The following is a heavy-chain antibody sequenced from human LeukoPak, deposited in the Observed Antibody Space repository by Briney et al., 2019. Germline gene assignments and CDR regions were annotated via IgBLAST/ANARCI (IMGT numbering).Heavy chain of an antibody. CDR3: ARGDSGYDFGTLFDP. CDR2: IYYSGST. CDR1: GGSISSYY. V-gene: IGHV4-59*01. J-gene: IGHJ5*02. D-gene: IGHD5-12*01. Sequence: SETLSLTCTVSGGSISSYYWSWIRQPPGKGLEWIGYIYYSGSTNYNPSLKSRVTISVDTSKNQFSLKLSSVTAADTAVYYCARGDSGYDFGTLFDPWGQGTLVTVSS.